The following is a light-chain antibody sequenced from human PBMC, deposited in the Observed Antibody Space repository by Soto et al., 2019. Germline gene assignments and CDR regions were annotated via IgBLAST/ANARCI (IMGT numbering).Light chain of an antibody. CDR3: QRYNDYQYI. CDR1: QTISTW. J-gene: IGKJ2*01. Sequence: IHMTQSPSTLSASVGDRVTITCGASQTISTWLAWYQQKPGKAPKLLIYKATHLQSGVPSRFSGSGSGTEFSLTISSLQPDDFATYYCQRYNDYQYIFGQRT. CDR2: KAT. V-gene: IGKV1-5*03.